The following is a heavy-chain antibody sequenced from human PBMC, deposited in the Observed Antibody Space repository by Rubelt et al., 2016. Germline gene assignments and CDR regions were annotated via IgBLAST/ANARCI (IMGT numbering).Heavy chain of an antibody. V-gene: IGHV1-18*01. CDR1: GYTFTSYG. CDR2: ISAYTGNT. D-gene: IGHD6-13*01. Sequence: QVQLVQSGAEVKKPGASVKVSCKASGYTFTSYGISWVRQAPGQGLEWMGWISAYTGNTNYAQKLQGRVTMTTDTSTSTVYMELRSLRSDDTAVYYCASMYSSSWYRGWFDPWGQGTLVTVSS. CDR3: ASMYSSSWYRGWFDP. J-gene: IGHJ5*02.